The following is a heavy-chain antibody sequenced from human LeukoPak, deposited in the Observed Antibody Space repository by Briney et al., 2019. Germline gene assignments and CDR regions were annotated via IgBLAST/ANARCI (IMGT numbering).Heavy chain of an antibody. CDR2: ISTSTTTI. CDR1: GFTFSSYS. J-gene: IGHJ4*02. V-gene: IGHV3-48*04. Sequence: GGTLRLSCEASGFTFSSYSMNWVRQAPGKGLEWISYISTSTTTIYYANSVKGRFTISRDNAKNTLYLQMNSLRAEDTAVYYCARVTQQWLVRGLGYWGQGTLVTVSS. D-gene: IGHD6-19*01. CDR3: ARVTQQWLVRGLGY.